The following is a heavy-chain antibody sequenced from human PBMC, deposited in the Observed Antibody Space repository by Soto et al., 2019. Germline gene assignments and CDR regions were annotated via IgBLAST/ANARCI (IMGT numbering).Heavy chain of an antibody. D-gene: IGHD2-21*01. V-gene: IGHV4-4*02. CDR3: ARHIAVSGTRGFDH. Sequence: QVQLQESGPGLMKPSWTLSLTCAVSGGSITSNWWSWVRQPPGKGLEWIAEIFHTGSDEYNPSLMGRLTISIDTSRKHLSLNLNSVTAADTAVYYCARHIAVSGTRGFDHWGQGTLVTVSS. CDR1: GGSITSNW. J-gene: IGHJ4*02. CDR2: IFHTGSD.